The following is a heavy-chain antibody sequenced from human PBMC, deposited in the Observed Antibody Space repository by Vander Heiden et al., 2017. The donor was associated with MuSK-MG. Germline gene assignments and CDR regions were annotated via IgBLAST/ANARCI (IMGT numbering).Heavy chain of an antibody. Sequence: EVQLVESGGGLVQPGRSLRLSCDASGFTFDDYAMHWGRQAPGKGLEWVSGISWNSGSIGYADSVKGRFTISRDNAKNSLYLQMNSLRAEDTALYYCAKDGGAVAGTGPFDYWGQGTLVTVSS. CDR3: AKDGGAVAGTGPFDY. J-gene: IGHJ4*02. D-gene: IGHD6-19*01. V-gene: IGHV3-9*01. CDR2: ISWNSGSI. CDR1: GFTFDDYA.